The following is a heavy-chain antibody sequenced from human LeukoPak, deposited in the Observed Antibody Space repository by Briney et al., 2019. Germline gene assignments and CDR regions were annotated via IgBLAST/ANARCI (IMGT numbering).Heavy chain of an antibody. J-gene: IGHJ6*02. CDR3: ASYHQRDFGDYYGMDV. CDR2: INPSGGST. CDR1: GYTFTSYY. V-gene: IGHV1-46*01. D-gene: IGHD4-17*01. Sequence: VASVKVSCKASGYTFTSYYMHWVRQAPGQGLEWMGIINPSGGSTRYAQKFQGRVTMTRDTSTGTVYMELSSLRSEDTAVYYCASYHQRDFGDYYGMDVWGQGTTVTVSS.